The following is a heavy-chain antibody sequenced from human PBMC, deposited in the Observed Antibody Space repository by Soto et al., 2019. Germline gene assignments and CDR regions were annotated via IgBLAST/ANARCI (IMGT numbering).Heavy chain of an antibody. CDR3: ARESEDLPSNFDY. CDR1: VFTFTRYS. J-gene: IGHJ4*02. CDR2: ISSTTHYI. V-gene: IGHV3-21*06. Sequence: RGSLRLSCVSSVFTFTRYSMTWVRQAPGKGLEWVSSISSTTHYIYYADSMRGRFTISRDNAKNAVYLEMNSLRAEDTAVYYCARESEDLPSNFDYWGQGTLVTVSS.